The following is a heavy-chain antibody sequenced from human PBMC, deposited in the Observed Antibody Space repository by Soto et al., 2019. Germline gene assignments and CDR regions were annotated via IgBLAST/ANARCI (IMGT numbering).Heavy chain of an antibody. J-gene: IGHJ4*02. CDR1: GFTFSTYA. V-gene: IGHV3-30*04. D-gene: IGHD6-19*01. Sequence: QVQLVESGGGVVQPGRSLRLSCAASGFTFSTYAIHWVRQAPGKGLEWVAVMSHDGGNKYYAESVKGRFTISRDNSKNSLYLQMNSLRAEDTAVYYCVRDGRERQWLDFFDYWGQGTLVTVSS. CDR3: VRDGRERQWLDFFDY. CDR2: MSHDGGNK.